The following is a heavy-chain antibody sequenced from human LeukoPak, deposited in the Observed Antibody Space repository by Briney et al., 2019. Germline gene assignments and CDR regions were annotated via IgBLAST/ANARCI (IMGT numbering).Heavy chain of an antibody. V-gene: IGHV7-4-1*02. CDR3: VRGIDTTGYFNY. CDR1: GYTFSTYP. D-gene: IGHD3-22*01. Sequence: ASVKVSFKASGYTFSTYPMNRVRQAPGQGLEWMGWINTNTGSPTYAQGLTGRFVFSLDTSVSTAFLQINSLKAEDTALYYCVRGIDTTGYFNYWGQGTLVTVSS. J-gene: IGHJ4*02. CDR2: INTNTGSP.